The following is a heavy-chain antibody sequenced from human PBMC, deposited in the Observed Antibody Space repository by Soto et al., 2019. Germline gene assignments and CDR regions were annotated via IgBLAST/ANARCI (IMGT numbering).Heavy chain of an antibody. Sequence: QVHLVQSGAEVKKPGASVKVSCKASRDTFTGYYMHWVRQAPGQGLEWMGWINPNSGGPNYAQKFQGRVTMTRDTSISTVYMELSRLRFDDTAVYYCARALIPDAFNILGQGIMVTVSS. CDR1: RDTFTGYY. CDR3: ARALIPDAFNI. CDR2: INPNSGGP. V-gene: IGHV1-2*02. J-gene: IGHJ3*02. D-gene: IGHD2-8*01.